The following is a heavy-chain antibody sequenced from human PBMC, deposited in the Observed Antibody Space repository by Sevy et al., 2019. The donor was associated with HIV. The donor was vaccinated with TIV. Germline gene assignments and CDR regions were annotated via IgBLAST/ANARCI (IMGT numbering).Heavy chain of an antibody. CDR1: GFTLSTHV. CDR3: AKDPRPYGDNVEGFDY. D-gene: IGHD4-17*01. J-gene: IGHJ4*02. V-gene: IGHV3-30*18. CDR2: ISYDESTQ. Sequence: GGSLRLSCEVSGFTLSTHVMHWVRQAPGKGLEWVAGISYDESTQYYGDSVKGRYTISRYNSKNTLYLQMNSLRPEDTAVYYCAKDPRPYGDNVEGFDYWGQGTLVTVSS.